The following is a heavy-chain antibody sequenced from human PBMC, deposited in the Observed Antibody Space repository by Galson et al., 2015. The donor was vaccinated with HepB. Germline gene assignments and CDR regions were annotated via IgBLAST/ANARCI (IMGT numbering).Heavy chain of an antibody. Sequence: SVKVSCKASGGTFSNYAFSWVRQAPGQGLEWMGSFSPVFGTANYADKFQGRLTITADNTKKSLYLQMNNLTAEDTAVYYCASFGGILWFRELSWFDPWGQGTQVTVSS. V-gene: IGHV1-69*06. CDR2: FSPVFGTA. CDR3: ASFGGILWFRELSWFDP. CDR1: GGTFSNYA. J-gene: IGHJ5*02. D-gene: IGHD3-16*01.